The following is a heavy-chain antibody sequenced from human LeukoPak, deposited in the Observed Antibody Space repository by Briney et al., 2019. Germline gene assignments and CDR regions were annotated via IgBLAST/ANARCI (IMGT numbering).Heavy chain of an antibody. CDR2: ISYDGNNI. CDR3: ARESESFDH. Sequence: GGSLRLSCAASGFTFSRYAMHWVRQAPGKGLEWVAVISYDGNNIYYADSVKGRFTISRDNSKNTLYLQMNSLRVDDKAVYYCARESESFDHWGQGTLGTVSS. V-gene: IGHV3-30-3*01. CDR1: GFTFSRYA. J-gene: IGHJ4*02.